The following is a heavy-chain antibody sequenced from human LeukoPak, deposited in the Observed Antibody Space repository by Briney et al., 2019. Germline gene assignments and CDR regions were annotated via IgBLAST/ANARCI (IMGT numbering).Heavy chain of an antibody. CDR1: GFTFSSFG. CDR2: IWCDGSNK. V-gene: IGHV3-33*01. D-gene: IGHD5-12*01. CDR3: ARTLRGYSAYDSSFDY. Sequence: PGGSLRLYCAASGFTFSSFGMHWVRQAPGKGLEWVAVIWCDGSNKYYADSVKGRFTISRDNSKNTLYLQMNSLRAGDTAVYYCARTLRGYSAYDSSFDYWGQGTLVTVSS. J-gene: IGHJ4*02.